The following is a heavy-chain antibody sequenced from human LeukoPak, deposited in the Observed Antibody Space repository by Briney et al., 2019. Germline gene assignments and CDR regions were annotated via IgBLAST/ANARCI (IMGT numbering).Heavy chain of an antibody. V-gene: IGHV3-23*01. J-gene: IGHJ6*04. Sequence: GGTLRLSCAASGFTFSSYGMSWVRQAPGKGLEWVSASGSGSSTYYAASVKGRFTISRDNSKNTLYLQMNSLRAEDTAVYYCAELGITMIGGVWGKGTTVTISS. D-gene: IGHD3-10*02. CDR1: GFTFSSYG. CDR2: SGSGSST. CDR3: AELGITMIGGV.